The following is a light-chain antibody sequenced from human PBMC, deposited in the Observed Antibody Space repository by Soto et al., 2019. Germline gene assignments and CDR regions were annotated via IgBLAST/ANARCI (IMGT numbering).Light chain of an antibody. CDR1: SSNIGAGYD. CDR3: QSYDSSLSGSNVV. CDR2: GNS. V-gene: IGLV1-40*01. J-gene: IGLJ2*01. Sequence: QSVLTQPPSVSGAPGQRVTISCTGSSSNIGAGYDVHWYQQLPGTAPKLLIYGNSNRPAGVPDRFSGSKSGTSASLAITGLQAEDEADYYCQSYDSSLSGSNVVVGGGTKVTVL.